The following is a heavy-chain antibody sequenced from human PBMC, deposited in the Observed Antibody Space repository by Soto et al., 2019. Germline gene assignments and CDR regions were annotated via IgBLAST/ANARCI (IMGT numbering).Heavy chain of an antibody. CDR1: GFTFSNAW. CDR2: IKSKTDGGTT. D-gene: IGHD3-9*01. V-gene: IGHV3-15*07. Sequence: LRLSCAASGFTFSNAWMNWVRQAPGKGLEWVGRIKSKTDGGTTDYAAPVKGRFTISRDDSKNTLYLQMNSLKTEDTAVYYCTTAHYDILTGYYPPTRYYYGMDVWGQGTTVTVSS. CDR3: TTAHYDILTGYYPPTRYYYGMDV. J-gene: IGHJ6*02.